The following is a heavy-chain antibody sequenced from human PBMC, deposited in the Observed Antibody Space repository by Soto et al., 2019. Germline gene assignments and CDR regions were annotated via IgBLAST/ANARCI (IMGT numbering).Heavy chain of an antibody. V-gene: IGHV3-23*01. Sequence: GGSLRLSCAASGFPFSSYAMSWVRQAPGKGLGWVSGISGSDGTTNYADSVKGRFTISRVNSKNTVYLQMDSLRAEDTAVYYCAKVSYDYVWGTYPYCFDYWGQGSLVTAPQ. J-gene: IGHJ4*02. CDR3: AKVSYDYVWGTYPYCFDY. D-gene: IGHD3-16*02. CDR1: GFPFSSYA. CDR2: ISGSDGTT.